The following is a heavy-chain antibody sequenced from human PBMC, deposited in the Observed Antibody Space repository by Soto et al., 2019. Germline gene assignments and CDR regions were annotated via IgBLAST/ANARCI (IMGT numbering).Heavy chain of an antibody. CDR3: ARGRLAARLVHYYGMDV. J-gene: IGHJ6*02. CDR1: GGSFSGYY. CDR2: INHSGST. D-gene: IGHD6-6*01. Sequence: SETLSLTCAVYGGSFSGYYWSWIRQPPGKGLEWIGEINHSGSTNYNPSLKSRVTISVDTSKNQFSLKLSSVTAADTAVYYCARGRLAARLVHYYGMDVWGQGTTVTVSS. V-gene: IGHV4-34*01.